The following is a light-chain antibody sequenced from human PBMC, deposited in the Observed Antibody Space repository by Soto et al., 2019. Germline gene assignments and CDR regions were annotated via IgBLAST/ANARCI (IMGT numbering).Light chain of an antibody. CDR3: QQYKDWYS. J-gene: IGKJ2*03. CDR2: GAS. CDR1: QNINYN. Sequence: EIVMTQSPATLSVSPGERVTLSCRASQNINYNLAWYQQKPGQAPRLLIQGASTRATGIPVRFSGSGSGTEFTLTISSLKSEDFGVYYCQQYKDWYSFGQGTKLEVK. V-gene: IGKV3-15*01.